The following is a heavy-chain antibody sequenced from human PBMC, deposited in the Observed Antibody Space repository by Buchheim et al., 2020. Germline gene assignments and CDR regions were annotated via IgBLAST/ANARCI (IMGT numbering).Heavy chain of an antibody. J-gene: IGHJ4*02. D-gene: IGHD3-10*01. CDR2: IIYTSDGERT. Sequence: EVQLVESGGGLVKPGGSLRLSCAASGFTFSSAWMSWVRQAPGKGLEWVGRIIYTSDGERTDYAAPVKGRFTISRDDSNATLYLQMNSLRTEDTAMYYCTKYTSGSFDFWGQGTL. V-gene: IGHV3-15*01. CDR3: TKYTSGSFDF. CDR1: GFTFSSAW.